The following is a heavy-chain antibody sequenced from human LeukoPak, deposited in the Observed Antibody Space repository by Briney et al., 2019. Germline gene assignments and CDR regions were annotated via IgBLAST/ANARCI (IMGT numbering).Heavy chain of an antibody. CDR2: IYHSGST. CDR1: GGSISSGGYY. V-gene: IGHV4-30-2*01. J-gene: IGHJ4*02. D-gene: IGHD2-2*01. CDR3: ARDAPSHIVVVPAAPRYFDY. Sequence: PSQTLSLTCTVSGGSISSGGYYWSWIRQPPGKGLEWIGYIYHSGSTYYNPSLKSRVTISVDRSKNQFSLKLSSVTAADTAVYYCARDAPSHIVVVPAAPRYFDYWGQGTLVTVSS.